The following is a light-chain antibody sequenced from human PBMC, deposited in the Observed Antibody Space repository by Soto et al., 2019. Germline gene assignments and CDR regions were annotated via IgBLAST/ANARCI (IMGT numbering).Light chain of an antibody. CDR3: SSYAGSNLYV. CDR2: EVS. J-gene: IGLJ1*01. Sequence: QSALTQPPSASGSPGQSVTISCTGTSSDVGGYNYVSWYQQHPGKAPKLMIYEVSKRPSGVPDHFSGSKSGNTASLTVSGLQAEDEADYYCSSYAGSNLYVFGTGTKGTVL. V-gene: IGLV2-8*01. CDR1: SSDVGGYNY.